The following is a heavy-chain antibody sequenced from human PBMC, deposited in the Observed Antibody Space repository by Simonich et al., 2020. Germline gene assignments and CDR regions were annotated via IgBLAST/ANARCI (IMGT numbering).Heavy chain of an antibody. CDR1: GFTFSSSA. D-gene: IGHD1-26*01. Sequence: EVQLLESGGGLVQPGGSLRLSCAASGFTFSSSAMSWVRPAPGKGLEWVSAISCRGGSTYYADSVKGRFTISRDNSKNTLYLQMNSLRAEDTAVYYCAKDSSLVGATDWFDPWGQGTLVTVSS. V-gene: IGHV3-23*01. J-gene: IGHJ5*02. CDR2: ISCRGGST. CDR3: AKDSSLVGATDWFDP.